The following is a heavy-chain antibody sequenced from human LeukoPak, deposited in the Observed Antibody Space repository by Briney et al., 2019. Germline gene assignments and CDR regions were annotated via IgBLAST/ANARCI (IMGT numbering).Heavy chain of an antibody. Sequence: PGGSLRLSCAASGLTFSSYWMSWVRQAPGKGLEWVANIKQDGSKKYYVDSVRGRFTISRDNAKNSLYLQMNSLRAEDTAVYYCARAWGLYYYDSSGPYYFDYWGQGTLVTVSS. CDR2: IKQDGSKK. V-gene: IGHV3-7*01. CDR1: GLTFSSYW. D-gene: IGHD3-22*01. J-gene: IGHJ4*02. CDR3: ARAWGLYYYDSSGPYYFDY.